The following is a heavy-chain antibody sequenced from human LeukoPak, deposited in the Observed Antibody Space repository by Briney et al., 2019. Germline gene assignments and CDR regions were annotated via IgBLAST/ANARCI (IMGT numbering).Heavy chain of an antibody. V-gene: IGHV3-7*01. CDR3: GVVY. CDR2: IREDGSEK. CDR1: GFSFSSYS. Sequence: PGGSLRLSCADSGFSFSSYSMNWVRQAPGKGLEWVANIREDGSEKYYVDSVKGRFTISRDNTKNLLYLEMSSLRAEDTAVYYCGVVYWGQGTLVTVSS. J-gene: IGHJ4*02.